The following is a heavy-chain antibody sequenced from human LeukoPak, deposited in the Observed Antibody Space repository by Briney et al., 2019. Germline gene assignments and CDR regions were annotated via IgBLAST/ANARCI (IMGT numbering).Heavy chain of an antibody. D-gene: IGHD3-3*01. J-gene: IGHJ4*02. Sequence: GGSLRLSCAASGFTFSAYGMHWVRQAPGKGLEWVAFIRYDGSNKYYADSVKGRFTISRDSSKNTLFLQMNNLRDEDTAVYFCAKASSVPNSRSLYFLDGWGQGTLVTVSS. V-gene: IGHV3-30*02. CDR3: AKASSVPNSRSLYFLDG. CDR1: GFTFSAYG. CDR2: IRYDGSNK.